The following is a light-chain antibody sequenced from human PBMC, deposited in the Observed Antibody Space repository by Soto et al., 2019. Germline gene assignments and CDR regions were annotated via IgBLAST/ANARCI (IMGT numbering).Light chain of an antibody. V-gene: IGLV2-14*03. CDR3: SSYTASSTSV. CDR1: SSDVGGYNY. CDR2: DVS. Sequence: QSVLTQPASVSGSPGQSITISCTGTSSDVGGYNYVSWYQHHPGKAPKLMIFDVSNRPSGVSNRFSGSKSGNTASLTISGLQAEDEADYYCSSYTASSTSVFGTATKVTVL. J-gene: IGLJ1*01.